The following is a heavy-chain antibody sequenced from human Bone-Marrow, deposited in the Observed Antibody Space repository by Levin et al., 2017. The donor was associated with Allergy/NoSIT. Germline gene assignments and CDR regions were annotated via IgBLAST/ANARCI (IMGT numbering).Heavy chain of an antibody. CDR3: ARGPFAETRSSVYFYGLGA. Sequence: SVKVSCKASGGTFRGYAMSWVRQAPGQGLEWMAGIIPMFGTANYAQRFQGRVTLSADESTTTVYLELSSLRSEDTAVYYCARGPFAETRSSVYFYGLGAWGQGTTIIVSS. J-gene: IGHJ6*02. D-gene: IGHD3-10*01. CDR1: GGTFRGYA. V-gene: IGHV1-69*13. CDR2: IIPMFGTA.